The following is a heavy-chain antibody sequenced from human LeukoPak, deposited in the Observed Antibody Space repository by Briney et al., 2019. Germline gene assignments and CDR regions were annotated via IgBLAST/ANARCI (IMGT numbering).Heavy chain of an antibody. CDR1: GGSFSGYY. Sequence: SETLSLTCAVYGGSFSGYYWSWIRQPPGKGLEWIGEINHSGSTNYNPSLKSRVTMSVDTSKNQFSLKLSSVTAADTAVYYCTREGGYDLFDYWGQGTLVTVSS. V-gene: IGHV4-34*01. CDR3: TREGGYDLFDY. CDR2: INHSGST. J-gene: IGHJ4*02. D-gene: IGHD5-12*01.